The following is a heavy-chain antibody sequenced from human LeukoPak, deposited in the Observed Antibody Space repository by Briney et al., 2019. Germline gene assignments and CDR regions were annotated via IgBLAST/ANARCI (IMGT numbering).Heavy chain of an antibody. Sequence: PGGSLRLSCTASGFTFGDYAMSWVRQAPGKGLEWVGFIRSKGYGGTTEYAASVKGRFTISRDDSKSIGYLQINSLKTEDTAVYYCTRAWGCDHWGQGTLVIVPP. CDR2: IRSKGYGGTT. J-gene: IGHJ4*02. CDR1: GFTFGDYA. CDR3: TRAWGCDH. D-gene: IGHD7-27*01. V-gene: IGHV3-49*04.